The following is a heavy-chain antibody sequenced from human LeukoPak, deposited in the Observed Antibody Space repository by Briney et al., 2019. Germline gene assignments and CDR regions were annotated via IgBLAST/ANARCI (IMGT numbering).Heavy chain of an antibody. CDR3: ARVPLRRYSSGWYAFDI. D-gene: IGHD6-19*01. CDR2: IYTSGST. CDR1: GGSISSGSYY. Sequence: SETLSLTCTVSGGSISSGSYYWSWIRQPAGKGLEWIGRIYTSGSTNYNPSLKSRVAISVDASKNQFSLKLSSVTAADTAVYYCARVPLRRYSSGWYAFDIWGQGTMVTVSP. V-gene: IGHV4-61*02. J-gene: IGHJ3*02.